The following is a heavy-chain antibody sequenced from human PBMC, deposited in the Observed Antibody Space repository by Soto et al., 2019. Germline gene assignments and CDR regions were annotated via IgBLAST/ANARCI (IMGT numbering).Heavy chain of an antibody. D-gene: IGHD1-1*01. CDR1: GFTFSSYW. CDR3: ARTGDGHHDFLDY. Sequence: DLEESGGGLVHPGGSLRLSCAASGFTFSSYWMNWVRQAPGKGLEWVANIDEDGSEYNDAESVRGRCTISRDNAKNTLYLQMNSLRAADTAVYYCARTGDGHHDFLDYWGQGILVSVSS. CDR2: IDEDGSEY. V-gene: IGHV3-7*01. J-gene: IGHJ4*02.